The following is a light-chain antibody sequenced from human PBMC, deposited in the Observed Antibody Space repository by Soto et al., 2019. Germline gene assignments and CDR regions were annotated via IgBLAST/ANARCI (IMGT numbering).Light chain of an antibody. V-gene: IGLV1-40*01. CDR3: QSYDSSLSGYV. CDR1: ISNIGAGYD. Sequence: QSFLTQPPSVSGAPGQRVTISCTGSISNIGAGYDVHWYQQLPGTAPKLLIYGNSNRPSGVPDRFSGSKSGTSASLAITGLQAEDEADYYCQSYDSSLSGYVFGTGTKVTV. J-gene: IGLJ1*01. CDR2: GNS.